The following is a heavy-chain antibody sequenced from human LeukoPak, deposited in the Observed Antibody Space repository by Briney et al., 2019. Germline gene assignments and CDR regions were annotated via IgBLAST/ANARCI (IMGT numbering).Heavy chain of an antibody. Sequence: GGSLRLSCAASGFTFSSYAMSWVRQAPGKGLEWVSAISGSGGSTYYADSVRGRFTISRDNSKNTLYLQMNSLRAEDTAVYYCAKHPHIVVVPAPFFYWGQGTLVTVSS. V-gene: IGHV3-23*01. CDR1: GFTFSSYA. J-gene: IGHJ4*02. D-gene: IGHD2-2*01. CDR3: AKHPHIVVVPAPFFY. CDR2: ISGSGGST.